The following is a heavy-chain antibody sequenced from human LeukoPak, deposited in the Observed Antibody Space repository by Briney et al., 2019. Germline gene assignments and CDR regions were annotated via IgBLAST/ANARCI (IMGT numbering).Heavy chain of an antibody. CDR2: IGSSSSYI. Sequence: PGGSLRLSCAASGFTFSSYSMNWVRQAPGKGLEWVSSIGSSSSYIYYADSLKGRFTISRDNSKNTLYLQMNSLTAADTAVYYCAKGVGEFGFRFDSWGQGTLVTVSS. CDR1: GFTFSSYS. J-gene: IGHJ4*02. D-gene: IGHD3-16*01. V-gene: IGHV3-21*04. CDR3: AKGVGEFGFRFDS.